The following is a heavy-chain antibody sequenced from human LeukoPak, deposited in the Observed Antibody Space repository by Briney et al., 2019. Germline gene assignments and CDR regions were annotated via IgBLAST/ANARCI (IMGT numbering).Heavy chain of an antibody. J-gene: IGHJ4*02. V-gene: IGHV3-48*02. CDR1: GFTFSYYS. CDR2: ISSTSSTI. CDR3: ARGRTDFDY. Sequence: GSLGPSFAASGFTFSYYSMNWVRQAPGKGLEWVSYISSTSSTIYYSDSVKGRFTISRDNAKNSLFLQMNSLRDEDTAMYYCARGRTDFDYWGEGTL.